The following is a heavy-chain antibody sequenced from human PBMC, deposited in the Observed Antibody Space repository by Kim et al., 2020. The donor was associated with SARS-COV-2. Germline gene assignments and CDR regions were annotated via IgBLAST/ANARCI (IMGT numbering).Heavy chain of an antibody. Sequence: ADSVMGRFTISRDNYKNTLYLQLTSLRAEDTAVYYCAIVASKLRFLNFEYWGQGTLVTVSP. J-gene: IGHJ4*02. CDR3: AIVASKLRFLNFEY. D-gene: IGHD3-3*01. V-gene: IGHV3-23*01.